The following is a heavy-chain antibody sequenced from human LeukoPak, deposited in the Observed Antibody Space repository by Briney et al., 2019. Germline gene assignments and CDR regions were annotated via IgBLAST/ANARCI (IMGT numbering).Heavy chain of an antibody. J-gene: IGHJ4*02. Sequence: VGSLRLSCAASGFTFRSYAMHWVRQAPGKGLEYVSGISRHLGSTNSAPSVRGRFTISRDNSKNTLYRQMGSLRAEDMAVYYCARSASPFSAAIAYWGQGTLVTVPS. CDR2: ISRHLGST. D-gene: IGHD2-2*01. V-gene: IGHV3-64*01. CDR3: ARSASPFSAAIAY. CDR1: GFTFRSYA.